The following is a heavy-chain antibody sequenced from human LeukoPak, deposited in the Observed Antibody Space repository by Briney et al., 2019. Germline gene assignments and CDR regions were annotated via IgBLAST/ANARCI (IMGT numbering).Heavy chain of an antibody. CDR2: VNHSGST. Sequence: TSETLSLTCAVYGGSFSDYYWSWIRQPPGKGLEWIGEVNHSGSTNYNPSLKSRVTISVDTSKNQFSLKRSSVTAADTAVYYCARGGYSYGYGYWGQGNLVTVSS. D-gene: IGHD5-18*01. CDR3: ARGGYSYGYGY. J-gene: IGHJ4*02. CDR1: GGSFSDYY. V-gene: IGHV4-34*01.